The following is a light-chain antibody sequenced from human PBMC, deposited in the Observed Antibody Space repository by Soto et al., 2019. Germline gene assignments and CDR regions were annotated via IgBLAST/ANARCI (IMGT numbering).Light chain of an antibody. CDR2: KAS. V-gene: IGKV1-5*03. Sequence: DIQMTQSPSTLSASVEDRVTITCWASQSISSWLAWYQKKKGKAPKLLIYKASSLESGVPSRLRGSGYGTELTITISSMQTDDFETYYCQQYNSYPLTFGGGTKVDIK. CDR1: QSISSW. J-gene: IGKJ4*01. CDR3: QQYNSYPLT.